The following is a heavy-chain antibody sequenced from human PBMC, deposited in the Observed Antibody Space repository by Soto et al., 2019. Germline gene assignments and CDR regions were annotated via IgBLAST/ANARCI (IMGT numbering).Heavy chain of an antibody. D-gene: IGHD2-15*01. V-gene: IGHV1-18*01. CDR3: AVPPYCSGGSCPNAFDI. J-gene: IGHJ3*02. CDR1: GYTFTSYG. Sequence: ASVKVSCKASGYTFTSYGISWVRQAPGQGLEWMGWISAYNGNTNYAQKLQGRVTMTTDTSTSTAYMELRSLRSDDTAVYYCAVPPYCSGGSCPNAFDIWGQGTMVTVSS. CDR2: ISAYNGNT.